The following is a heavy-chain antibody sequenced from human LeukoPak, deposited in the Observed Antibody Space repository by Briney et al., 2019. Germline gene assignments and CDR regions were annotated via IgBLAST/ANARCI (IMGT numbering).Heavy chain of an antibody. CDR1: GDSTSSYS. D-gene: IGHD6-13*01. CDR2: VYYSGST. CDR3: ARDPPQPGITAAGYFDL. J-gene: IGHJ2*01. Sequence: TSETLSLTCTVSGDSTSSYSWSWIRQPPGKGLEWIGYVYYSGSTNYNPSLKSRVTISADTSKNQFSLKVRSVTAADTAVYYCARDPPQPGITAAGYFDLWGRGTLVTVSS. V-gene: IGHV4-59*01.